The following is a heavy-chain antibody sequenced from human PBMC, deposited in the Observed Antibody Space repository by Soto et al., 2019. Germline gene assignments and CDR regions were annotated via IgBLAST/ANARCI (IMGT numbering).Heavy chain of an antibody. V-gene: IGHV4-34*01. Sequence: SETLSLTCAVYGGSFSGYYWSWIRQPPGKGLEWIGEINHSGSTNYNPSLKSRVTISVDTSKNQFSLKLSSVTAADTAVYSCAILGYSVYAGGQGTLVTVSS. J-gene: IGHJ4*02. CDR3: AILGYSVYA. D-gene: IGHD5-12*01. CDR2: INHSGST. CDR1: GGSFSGYY.